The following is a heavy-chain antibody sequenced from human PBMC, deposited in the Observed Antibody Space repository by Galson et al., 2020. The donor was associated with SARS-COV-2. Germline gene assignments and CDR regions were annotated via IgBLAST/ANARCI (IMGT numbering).Heavy chain of an antibody. V-gene: IGHV5-51*01. D-gene: IGHD1-26*01. CDR1: GYDFSGQW. CDR3: ARALLYNGNYYWYFDL. J-gene: IGHJ2*01. CDR2: IYPGDSDT. Sequence: GESLKISCTGSGYDFSGQWIAWVRRLPGKGLEWMGVIYPGDSDTKYSPSFQGQVTISADKSIRTAYLQWSSLKASDTAIYYCARALLYNGNYYWYFDLWGRGTLVTVSS.